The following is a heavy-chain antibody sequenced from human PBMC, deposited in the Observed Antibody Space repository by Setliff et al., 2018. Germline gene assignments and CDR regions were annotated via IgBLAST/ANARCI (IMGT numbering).Heavy chain of an antibody. CDR1: GGSFSGYY. V-gene: IGHV4-34*01. D-gene: IGHD3-10*01. CDR2: INHSGST. Sequence: PSETLSLTCAVYGGSFSGYYWSWIRQPPGKGLEWIGEINHSGSTNYNPSLKRRVTISVDTSKNQFSLKLSSVTAADTAVYYCARLRDSMVRGVSDFYYYYYYMDVWGKGTTVTVSS. CDR3: ARLRDSMVRGVSDFYYYYYYMDV. J-gene: IGHJ6*03.